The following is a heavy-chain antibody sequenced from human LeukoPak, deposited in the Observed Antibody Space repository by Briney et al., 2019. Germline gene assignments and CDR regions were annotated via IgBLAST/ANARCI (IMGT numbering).Heavy chain of an antibody. CDR1: GFSFSSYW. D-gene: IGHD4-11*01. V-gene: IGHV3-74*01. J-gene: IGHJ4*02. CDR3: ARGYTGLTDYSNYLGPPDY. CDR2: TQSDGSTT. Sequence: GGSLRLPCAASGFSFSSYWMHWVRQVPGKGLVWLARTQSDGSTTNYADSVKGRFTISRDNARNSLYLQMNSLRAEDTAVYYCARGYTGLTDYSNYLGPPDYWGQGTLVTVSS.